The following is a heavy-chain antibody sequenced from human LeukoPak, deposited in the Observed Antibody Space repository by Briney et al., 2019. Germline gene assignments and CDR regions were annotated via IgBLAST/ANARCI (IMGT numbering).Heavy chain of an antibody. D-gene: IGHD5-18*01. V-gene: IGHV3-48*01. CDR2: ISSSSSTI. J-gene: IGHJ4*02. Sequence: GGSLRLSCAASGFTFSSYSMNWVRQAPGKGLEWVSYISSSSSTIYYADSVKGRFTISRDNAKNSLYLQVNSLRAEDTAVYYCARGGVQLWLRENYFDYWGQGTLVTVSS. CDR1: GFTFSSYS. CDR3: ARGGVQLWLRENYFDY.